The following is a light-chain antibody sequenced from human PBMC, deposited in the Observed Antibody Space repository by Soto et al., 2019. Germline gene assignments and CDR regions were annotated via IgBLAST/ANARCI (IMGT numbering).Light chain of an antibody. CDR3: QQYNSYCT. V-gene: IGKV1-5*01. CDR1: QSISTW. J-gene: IGKJ2*02. Sequence: DIQMTQSPSTLSASVGDRVTITCRASQSISTWLAWYQQKLGKAPKLLIYDASSLESGVPLRFSGSGSGTEFTLTISSLQPDDFATYYCQQYNSYCTFGQGTKLEIK. CDR2: DAS.